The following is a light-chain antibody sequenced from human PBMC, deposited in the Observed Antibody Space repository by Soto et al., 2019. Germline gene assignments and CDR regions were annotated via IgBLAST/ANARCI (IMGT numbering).Light chain of an antibody. CDR2: AAS. V-gene: IGKV3-15*01. Sequence: ETVRTQSPATLSVSPGERATLSCRASQNVNSNLAWYQQKPGQAPRLLIYAASTRAAGIPARFRGSGSGTEFILTISSLQSEDFAVYYCQHYDNWPPWTFGQGTKVEIK. J-gene: IGKJ1*01. CDR1: QNVNSN. CDR3: QHYDNWPPWT.